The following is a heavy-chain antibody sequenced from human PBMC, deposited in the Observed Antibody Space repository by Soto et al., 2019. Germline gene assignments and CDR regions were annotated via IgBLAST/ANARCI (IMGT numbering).Heavy chain of an antibody. Sequence: PGGSLRLSCSASGFTFSSYAMHWVRQAPGKGLEYVSAISSNGGSTYYADSVKGRFTISRDNSKNTLYLQMSSLRAEDTAVYYCVKESVRYREYYFDYWGQGTLVTVSS. CDR1: GFTFSSYA. V-gene: IGHV3-64D*08. CDR2: ISSNGGST. D-gene: IGHD3-9*01. J-gene: IGHJ4*02. CDR3: VKESVRYREYYFDY.